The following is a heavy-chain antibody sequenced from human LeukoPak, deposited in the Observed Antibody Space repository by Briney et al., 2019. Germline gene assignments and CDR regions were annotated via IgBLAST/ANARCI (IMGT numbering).Heavy chain of an antibody. CDR1: GFTFSSYA. CDR3: AKDSGDYDVLYFDY. J-gene: IGHJ4*02. D-gene: IGHD4-17*01. CDR2: ISGSGGST. Sequence: PGGSLRLSCAASGFTFSSYAMSWVRQAPGKGLEWVSAISGSGGSTYYADSVKGRFTISRGNSKNTLYLQMNSLRAEDTAVYYCAKDSGDYDVLYFDYWGQGTLVTVSS. V-gene: IGHV3-23*01.